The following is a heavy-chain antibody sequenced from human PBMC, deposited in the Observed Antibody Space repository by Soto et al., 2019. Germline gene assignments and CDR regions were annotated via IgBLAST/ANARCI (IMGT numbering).Heavy chain of an antibody. D-gene: IGHD5-18*01. CDR3: TRHTSDRYGPDY. Sequence: GESLKISCKGSGYSFISYWIGWVRQMPGKGLQLMGIIYPYDSETRYSPSFQGQVTISADRSTSTAYLQWTSLKAADTAIYYCTRHTSDRYGPDYWGQGTLVTAPQ. J-gene: IGHJ4*02. CDR1: GYSFISYW. V-gene: IGHV5-51*01. CDR2: IYPYDSET.